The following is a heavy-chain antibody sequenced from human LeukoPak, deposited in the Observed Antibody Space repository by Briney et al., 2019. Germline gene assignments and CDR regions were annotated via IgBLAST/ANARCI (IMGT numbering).Heavy chain of an antibody. CDR1: GFSFSSYA. CDR3: AKDRRNWGSRVDY. CDR2: ISNSGNT. J-gene: IGHJ4*02. Sequence: QPGGSLRLSCATSGFSFSSYAMSWVRQAPGKGLEWVSAISNSGNTYYVDSVKGRFTISRDNSKNTLYLQMNSLRAEDTAIYYCAKDRRNWGSRVDYWGQGTLVTVSS. V-gene: IGHV3-23*01. D-gene: IGHD7-27*01.